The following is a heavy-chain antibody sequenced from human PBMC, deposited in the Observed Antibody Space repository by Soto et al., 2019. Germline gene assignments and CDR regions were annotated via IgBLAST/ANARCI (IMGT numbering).Heavy chain of an antibody. D-gene: IGHD2-8*01. CDR3: ERIYFTNGVCFDAFDI. J-gene: IGHJ3*02. CDR1: GDSVSSNSAA. V-gene: IGHV6-1*01. Sequence: PSQTLSLTCVISGDSVSSNSAAWNWIRQSPSRGLEWLGRTYYRSKWYNDYAVSVKSRITINPDTSKNQFSLQLNSVTPEDTAEVYCERIYFTNGVCFDAFDIWGQGKMVTVS. CDR2: TYYRSKWYN.